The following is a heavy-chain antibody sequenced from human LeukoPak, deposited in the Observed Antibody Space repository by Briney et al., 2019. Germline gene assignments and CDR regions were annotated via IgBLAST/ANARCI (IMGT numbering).Heavy chain of an antibody. CDR1: GYSISSGYY. V-gene: IGHV4-59*08. D-gene: IGHD6-13*01. CDR3: ARHGEQQLVYYFDY. CDR2: IYYSGST. J-gene: IGHJ4*02. Sequence: SETLSLTCTVSGYSISSGYYWSWIRQPPGKGLEWIGYIYYSGSTNYNPSLKSRVTISVDTSKNQFSLKLSSVTAADTAVYCCARHGEQQLVYYFDYWGQGTLVTVSS.